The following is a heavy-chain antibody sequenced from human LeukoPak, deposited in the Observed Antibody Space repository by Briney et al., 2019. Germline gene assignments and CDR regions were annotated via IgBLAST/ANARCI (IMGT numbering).Heavy chain of an antibody. Sequence: GGTLRLSCAASGFTFSSYGMSWVRQAPGKGLEWVSAISGSGGSTYYADSVKGRFTISRDNSKNTLYLQMNSLRAEDTAVYYCAKDKGYSNYGRYFDYWGQGTLVTVSS. D-gene: IGHD4-11*01. CDR2: ISGSGGST. J-gene: IGHJ4*02. CDR1: GFTFSSYG. CDR3: AKDKGYSNYGRYFDY. V-gene: IGHV3-23*01.